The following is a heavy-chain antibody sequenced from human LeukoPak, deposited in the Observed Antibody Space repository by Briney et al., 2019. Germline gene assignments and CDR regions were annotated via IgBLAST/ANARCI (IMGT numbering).Heavy chain of an antibody. CDR1: GGSISSYY. J-gene: IGHJ4*02. Sequence: PAETLSLTCTVSGGSISSYYWSWIRQPAGKGLEWIGRIYTSGSTNYNPSLKSRVTMSVDTSKNQFSLKLSSVTAAGTAVYYCARSLRSITIFGVVTSFDYWGQGTLVTVSS. CDR3: ARSLRSITIFGVVTSFDY. CDR2: IYTSGST. D-gene: IGHD3-3*01. V-gene: IGHV4-4*07.